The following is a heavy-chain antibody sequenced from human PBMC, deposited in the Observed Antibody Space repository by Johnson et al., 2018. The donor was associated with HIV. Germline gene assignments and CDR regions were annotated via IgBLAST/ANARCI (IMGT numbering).Heavy chain of an antibody. CDR3: AKAPYGSGIRPGAFDI. CDR2: IKSDGTST. CDR1: GFTFDDYG. Sequence: VQLVESGGGLVQPGRSLRLSCAASGFTFDDYGMHWVRQAPGKGLVWVSRIKSDGTSTNYADSVKGRFTISRDNAKDTLYLQLNSLTAEDTAVYYCAKAPYGSGIRPGAFDIWGQGTMVTVSS. D-gene: IGHD3-10*01. J-gene: IGHJ3*02. V-gene: IGHV3-74*02.